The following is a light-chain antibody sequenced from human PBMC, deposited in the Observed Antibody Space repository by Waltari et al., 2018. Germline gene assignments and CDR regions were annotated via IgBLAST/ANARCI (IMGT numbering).Light chain of an antibody. J-gene: IGLJ2*01. CDR2: SNK. V-gene: IGLV1-44*01. CDR3: AAWDDTLNGL. Sequence: QSVLTQPPSASGTPGQTVTISCSGSNSNIGGNTVNWYQHLPGAAPKLIIYSNKQRPAGVPDRFSGSKSGTSASLAISGLQSEDEADYYCAAWDDTLNGLFGGGTKLTVL. CDR1: NSNIGGNT.